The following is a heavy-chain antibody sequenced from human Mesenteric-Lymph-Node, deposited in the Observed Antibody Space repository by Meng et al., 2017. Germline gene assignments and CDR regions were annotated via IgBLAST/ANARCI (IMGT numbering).Heavy chain of an antibody. D-gene: IGHD2-8*02. CDR3: VRVVSTGGGGYFDL. CDR2: MSFDGGYE. V-gene: IGHV3-30*03. J-gene: IGHJ4*02. Sequence: GESLKISCAASGFTLTGHRIHWVRQAPGKGLEWVAVMSFDGGYERYADSVKGRFIISRDNSKSTMFLRMDNLRVEDTAIYYCVRVVSTGGGGYFDLWGQGTLVTVSS. CDR1: GFTLTGHR.